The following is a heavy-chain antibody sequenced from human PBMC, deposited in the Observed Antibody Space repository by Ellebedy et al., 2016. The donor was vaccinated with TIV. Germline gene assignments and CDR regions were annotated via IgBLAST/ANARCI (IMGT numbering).Heavy chain of an antibody. CDR1: GFTFSDHA. V-gene: IGHV3-30-3*01. D-gene: IGHD1-1*01. Sequence: GESLKISCAASGFTFSDHAMHWVRQAPGKGLDWVAVIPIDGIEDPSADSVKGRFTISRDNSKNMLYLQMKSLRVEDTAVYYCVRDKWGTTRVFTGMDVWGQGTTVTVSS. CDR2: IPIDGIED. J-gene: IGHJ6*02. CDR3: VRDKWGTTRVFTGMDV.